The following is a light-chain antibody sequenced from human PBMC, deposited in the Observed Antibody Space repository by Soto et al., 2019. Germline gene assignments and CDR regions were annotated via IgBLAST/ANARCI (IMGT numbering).Light chain of an antibody. J-gene: IGKJ1*01. CDR1: QNIDRW. CDR3: QQYKSGST. Sequence: DIRMTQSPSTLPTSVGDRATITCRASQNIDRWLAWYQQKPGKAPQLLIYEASSLEGGVPSRFSGSGSGTEFTLTVSGLQAEDFATDCCQQYKSGSTFGHGTKLDFK. CDR2: EAS. V-gene: IGKV1-5*01.